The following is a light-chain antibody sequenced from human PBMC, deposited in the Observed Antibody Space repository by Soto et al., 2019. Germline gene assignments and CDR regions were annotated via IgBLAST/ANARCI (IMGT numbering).Light chain of an antibody. J-gene: IGKJ5*01. V-gene: IGKV3-20*01. CDR3: QQYGSSPPFT. CDR1: QSVSSSY. Sequence: EIVLTQSPGTLSLSPGERATLSCRASQSVSSSYLAWYQQKPRQAPRLLISGASSRATGIPDRFSGSGSGTDFTLTISRLEPEDFAVYYCQQYGSSPPFTFGQGTRLEIK. CDR2: GAS.